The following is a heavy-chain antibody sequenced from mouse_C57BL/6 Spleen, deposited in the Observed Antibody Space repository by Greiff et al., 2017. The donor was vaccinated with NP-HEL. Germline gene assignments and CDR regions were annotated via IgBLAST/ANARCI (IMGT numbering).Heavy chain of an antibody. CDR1: GYTFTTYP. D-gene: IGHD2-4*01. Sequence: VQVVESGAELVKPGASVKMSCKASGYTFTTYPIEWMKQNHGKSLEWIGNFHPYNDDTKYNEKFKGKATLTVEKSSSTVYLELSRLTSDDSAVYYCARRDYDGRYFDYWGQGTTLTVSS. CDR2: FHPYNDDT. J-gene: IGHJ2*01. V-gene: IGHV1-47*01. CDR3: ARRDYDGRYFDY.